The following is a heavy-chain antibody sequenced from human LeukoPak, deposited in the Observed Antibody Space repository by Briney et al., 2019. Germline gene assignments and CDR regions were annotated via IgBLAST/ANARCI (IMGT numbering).Heavy chain of an antibody. CDR1: GGTFSSYA. CDR2: IIPIFGTA. V-gene: IGHV1-69*13. CDR3: ARTSREMATGYLGY. D-gene: IGHD5-24*01. Sequence: SVKVSCKASGGTFSSYAISWVRQAPGQGLEWMGGIIPIFGTANYAQKFQGRVTITADESTSTAYKELSSLRSEDTAVYYCARTSREMATGYLGYWGQGTLVTVSS. J-gene: IGHJ4*02.